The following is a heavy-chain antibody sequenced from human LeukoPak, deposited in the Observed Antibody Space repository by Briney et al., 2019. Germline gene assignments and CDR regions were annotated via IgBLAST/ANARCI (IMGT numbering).Heavy chain of an antibody. CDR2: INPNSGGT. J-gene: IGHJ6*03. D-gene: IGHD3-10*01. V-gene: IGHV1-2*02. Sequence: ASVKVSCKASGYTFTGYYMHWVRQAPGQGLEWMGWINPNSGGTNYAQKFQGRVTMTRDTSISTAYMELSRLRSDDTAVYYCARRTKGSGRPPYYYYYMDVWGKGTTVTVSS. CDR1: GYTFTGYY. CDR3: ARRTKGSGRPPYYYYYMDV.